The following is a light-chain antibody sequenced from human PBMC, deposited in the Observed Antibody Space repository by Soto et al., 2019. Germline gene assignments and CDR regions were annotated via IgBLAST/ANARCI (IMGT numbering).Light chain of an antibody. Sequence: DIQMTQSPSTLSASVGDRVTITCRASQSISSRLAWYQQKPGKAPKILIYDASNLESGVPSRFSGSGSGTEFTLTISSLPPDDFATYYCQQYNSYSLTFGGGTKVEI. V-gene: IGKV1-5*01. CDR1: QSISSR. J-gene: IGKJ4*01. CDR3: QQYNSYSLT. CDR2: DAS.